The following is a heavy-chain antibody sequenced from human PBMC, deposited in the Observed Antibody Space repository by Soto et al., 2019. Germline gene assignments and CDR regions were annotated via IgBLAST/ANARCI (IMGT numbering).Heavy chain of an antibody. Sequence: QVQLQESGPGLVKPSETLSLTCTVSGGSISSYYWSWIRQPPGKGLEWIGYLYYSGSTNYTPALKSRVTISVDTSKNQFSRKLSSVTAADTAVYYCARRYGATFDYWGQGTLVTVSS. CDR3: ARRYGATFDY. CDR1: GGSISSYY. D-gene: IGHD4-17*01. CDR2: LYYSGST. J-gene: IGHJ4*02. V-gene: IGHV4-59*01.